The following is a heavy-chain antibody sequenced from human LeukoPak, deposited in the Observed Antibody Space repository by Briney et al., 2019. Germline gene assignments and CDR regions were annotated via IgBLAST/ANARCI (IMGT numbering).Heavy chain of an antibody. V-gene: IGHV4-59*01. CDR1: GGSISSYY. CDR3: ARDGYDILTGYCPLDY. D-gene: IGHD3-9*01. CDR2: IYYSGST. Sequence: SETLSLTCTVSGGSISSYYWSWIRQPPGKGLEWIGYIYYSGSTNYNRSLKSRVTISVDTSKNQFSLKLSSVTAADTAVYYCARDGYDILTGYCPLDYWGQGTLVTVSS. J-gene: IGHJ4*02.